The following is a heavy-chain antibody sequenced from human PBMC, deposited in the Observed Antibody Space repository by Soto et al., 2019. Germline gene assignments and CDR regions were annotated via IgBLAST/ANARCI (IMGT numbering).Heavy chain of an antibody. V-gene: IGHV1-18*01. Sequence: ASVKVSCKASGYTFTSYGINWVRQAPGQGLEWMGWISAYNGNTNYAQKLQGRVTMTTDTSTSTAYMELRSLRSDDTAVYYCARPASRYYYDSSGSDYFDYWGQGTLVTVSS. D-gene: IGHD3-22*01. J-gene: IGHJ4*02. CDR3: ARPASRYYYDSSGSDYFDY. CDR2: ISAYNGNT. CDR1: GYTFTSYG.